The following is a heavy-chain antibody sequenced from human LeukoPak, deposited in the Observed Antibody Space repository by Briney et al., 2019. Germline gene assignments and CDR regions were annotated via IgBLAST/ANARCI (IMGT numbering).Heavy chain of an antibody. CDR2: ISTDGGHT. J-gene: IGHJ4*02. Sequence: GGSLRLSCSTSGFTFSSYAMHWVRQAPGKGLQYVSAISTDGGHTYYADSVKGRFTISRDNSKNTLYLQMSSLRAEDTAVYCCVKGGRYSGSSADYWGQGTLVTVSS. V-gene: IGHV3-64D*09. CDR1: GFTFSSYA. D-gene: IGHD6-6*01. CDR3: VKGGRYSGSSADY.